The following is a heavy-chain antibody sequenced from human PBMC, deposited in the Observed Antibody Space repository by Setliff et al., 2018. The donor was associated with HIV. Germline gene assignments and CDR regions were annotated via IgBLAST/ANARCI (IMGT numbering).Heavy chain of an antibody. D-gene: IGHD3-22*01. CDR3: ARVRLTMIMMVDYFDQ. J-gene: IGHJ4*02. CDR1: GGSFSGFS. Sequence: KPSETLSLTCAVYGGSFSGFSWNWIRQPPGKGLEWIGDINNYGVTLYTSSLAGRVTISVDTSKNQFSLTLKSLTVADTALYYCARVRLTMIMMVDYFDQWGQGTLVTVSS. CDR2: INNYGVT. V-gene: IGHV4-34*01.